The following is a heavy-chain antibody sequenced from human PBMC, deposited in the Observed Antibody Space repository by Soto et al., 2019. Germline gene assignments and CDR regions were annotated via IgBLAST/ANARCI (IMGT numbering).Heavy chain of an antibody. CDR2: ISGSGGST. V-gene: IGHV3-23*01. D-gene: IGHD1-1*01. Sequence: GGSLRLSCAASGFTFSSYAMSWVRQAPGKGLEWVSAISGSGGSTYYADSVKGRFTISRDNSKNTLYLQMNSLKAADTAVYYCAKNNWNYCYYCGMDVWGQGTTVTVSS. CDR3: AKNNWNYCYYCGMDV. J-gene: IGHJ6*02. CDR1: GFTFSSYA.